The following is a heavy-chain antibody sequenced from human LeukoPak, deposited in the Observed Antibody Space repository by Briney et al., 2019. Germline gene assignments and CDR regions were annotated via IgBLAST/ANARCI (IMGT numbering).Heavy chain of an antibody. Sequence: ASVKVSCKASGYTFTSYAMHWVRQAPGQRLEWMGWINAGDGNTKYSQKFQGRVTITRDTSASTAYMELSSLRSEDTAVYYCARDYYGSGSYLYWGQGTLDTVSS. D-gene: IGHD3-10*01. CDR3: ARDYYGSGSYLY. V-gene: IGHV1-3*01. CDR1: GYTFTSYA. CDR2: INAGDGNT. J-gene: IGHJ4*02.